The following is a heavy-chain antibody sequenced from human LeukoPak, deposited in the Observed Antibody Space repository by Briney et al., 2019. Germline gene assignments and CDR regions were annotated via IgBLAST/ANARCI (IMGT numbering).Heavy chain of an antibody. Sequence: GRSLRLSCAASGFTFSSYGMHWVRQAPGKGLEWVAVIWYDGSNKYYADSVKGRFTISRDNSKNTLYLQMNSLRAEDTAVYYCARDLLRYCSSTSRLIDYWGQGTLVTVSS. CDR3: ARDLLRYCSSTSRLIDY. CDR1: GFTFSSYG. J-gene: IGHJ4*02. D-gene: IGHD2-2*01. CDR2: IWYDGSNK. V-gene: IGHV3-33*01.